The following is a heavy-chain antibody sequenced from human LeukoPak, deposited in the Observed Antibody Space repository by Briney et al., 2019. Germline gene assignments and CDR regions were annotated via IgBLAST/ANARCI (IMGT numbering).Heavy chain of an antibody. CDR1: GGSISSGDYY. CDR2: IYYSGST. Sequence: SETLSLTCTVSGGSISSGDYYWSWIRQPPGKGLEWIGYIYYSGSTYYNPSLKSRVTISVDTSKNQFSLKLSSVTAADTVVYYRQRAAYDILTGRGYYFDYWGQGTLVTVSS. CDR3: QRAAYDILTGRGYYFDY. V-gene: IGHV4-30-4*08. D-gene: IGHD3-9*01. J-gene: IGHJ4*02.